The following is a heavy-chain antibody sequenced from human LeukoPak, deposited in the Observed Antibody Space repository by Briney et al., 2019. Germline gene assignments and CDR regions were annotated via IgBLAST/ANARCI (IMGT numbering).Heavy chain of an antibody. Sequence: GGSLRLSCAASGFTFSSSAMSWVRQAPGKGLEWVSSLSGSGDITYYADSVKGRFTISRDSSKNTLYLQMNSLRAEDTAIYYCAKDPGGYTYGFAFDFWGQGTLATVSS. CDR3: AKDPGGYTYGFAFDF. CDR1: GFTFSSSA. CDR2: LSGSGDIT. V-gene: IGHV3-23*01. J-gene: IGHJ3*01. D-gene: IGHD5-18*01.